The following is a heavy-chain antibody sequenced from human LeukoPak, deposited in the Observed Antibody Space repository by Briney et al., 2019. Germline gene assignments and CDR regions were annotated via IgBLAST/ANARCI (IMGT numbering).Heavy chain of an antibody. CDR3: ARLFYYYDSSGYYSNDAFDI. J-gene: IGHJ3*02. CDR1: GGSISSGGYY. Sequence: PSETLSLTCTVSGGSISSGGYYWSWLRQHPGKGLEWIGYIYYSGSTYYNPSLKSRVTISVDTSKNQFSLKLSSVTAADTAVYYCARLFYYYDSSGYYSNDAFDIWGQGTMVTVSS. CDR2: IYYSGST. V-gene: IGHV4-31*03. D-gene: IGHD3-22*01.